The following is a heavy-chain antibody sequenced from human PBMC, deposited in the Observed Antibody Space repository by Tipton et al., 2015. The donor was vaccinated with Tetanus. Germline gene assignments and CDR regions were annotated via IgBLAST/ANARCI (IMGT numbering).Heavy chain of an antibody. CDR1: GFLISSYA. CDR2: VSASGNT. CDR3: AREYSWSGRDY. D-gene: IGHD5-18*01. Sequence: SLRLSCAGSGFLISSYAMNWVRQVPGEGVEWVSGVSASGNTNYADSVDGRFTISRDNAKNSLYLQMNSLRVEDTAVYYCAREYSWSGRDYWGQGTLVTVSS. J-gene: IGHJ4*02. V-gene: IGHV3-21*04.